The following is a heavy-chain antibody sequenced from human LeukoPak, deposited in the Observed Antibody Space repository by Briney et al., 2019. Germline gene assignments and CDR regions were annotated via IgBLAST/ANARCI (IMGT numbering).Heavy chain of an antibody. D-gene: IGHD2-8*01. CDR1: GGSFSGYY. J-gene: IGHJ4*02. CDR2: INHSGST. V-gene: IGHV4-34*01. CDR3: ARGHGRRYCTNGVCLPFDY. Sequence: SETLSLTCAVYGGSFSGYYWSCIRQPPGKGLEWIGEINHSGSTNYNPSLKSRVTISVDTSKNQFSLKLSSVTAADTAVYYCARGHGRRYCTNGVCLPFDYWGQGTLVTVSS.